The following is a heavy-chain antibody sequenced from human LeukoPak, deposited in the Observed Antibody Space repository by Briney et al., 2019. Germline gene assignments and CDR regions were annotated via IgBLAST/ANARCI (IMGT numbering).Heavy chain of an antibody. V-gene: IGHV3-23*01. Sequence: GGSLRLSCAASGFTFSNYAMTWVRQAPGKGLEWVSAITGSGGGTYYADSVKGRFTISRDNSKNTLYLQMNSLRAEDTAVYYCAKERAFGTWLGDYWGQGTLVAVSS. D-gene: IGHD2/OR15-2a*01. CDR2: ITGSGGGT. CDR1: GFTFSNYA. CDR3: AKERAFGTWLGDY. J-gene: IGHJ4*02.